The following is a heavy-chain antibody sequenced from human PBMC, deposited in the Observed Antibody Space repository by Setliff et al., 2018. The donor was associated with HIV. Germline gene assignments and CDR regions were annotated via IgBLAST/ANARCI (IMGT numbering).Heavy chain of an antibody. CDR3: ARHPMSPFLEWSYDS. D-gene: IGHD3-3*02. Sequence: ASVKVSCKASGYTFTGHYMHWVRQAPGQGLEWMGRINPNSGGTNYAQKFQGRFTMTRDTSISTAYMELSRLRSDDTAVYYCARHPMSPFLEWSYDSWGQGTLVTVSS. J-gene: IGHJ4*02. V-gene: IGHV1-2*06. CDR2: INPNSGGT. CDR1: GYTFTGHY.